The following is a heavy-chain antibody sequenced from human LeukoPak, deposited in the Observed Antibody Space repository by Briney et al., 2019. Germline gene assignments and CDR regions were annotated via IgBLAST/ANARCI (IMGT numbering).Heavy chain of an antibody. CDR2: IKEDGSEK. V-gene: IGHV3-7*05. CDR3: ARARNLDF. CDR1: GFTFSNYW. Sequence: GGSLRLSCAASGFTFSNYWRSWVRQAPGKGLEWVADIKEDGSEKYYVDSVKGRFTISRDNAKSSLYLQMNSLRAEDTAVYYCARARNLDFWGQGTLVTVSS. J-gene: IGHJ4*02.